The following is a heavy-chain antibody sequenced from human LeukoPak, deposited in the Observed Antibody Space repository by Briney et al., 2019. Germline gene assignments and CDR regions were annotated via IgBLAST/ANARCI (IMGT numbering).Heavy chain of an antibody. CDR2: ISYSGST. D-gene: IGHD5-24*01. CDR3: ARRGVEMAPVRPDNWFDP. Sequence: PSEPLSLTCTVSGGSISSSYWGWIRQPPGKGLEWIGYISYSGSTKCNPSLKSRVTLSVDTSKNQFSLKVNSVTAADTAVYYCARRGVEMAPVRPDNWFDPWGQGTLVTVYS. J-gene: IGHJ5*02. CDR1: GGSISSSY. V-gene: IGHV4-59*08.